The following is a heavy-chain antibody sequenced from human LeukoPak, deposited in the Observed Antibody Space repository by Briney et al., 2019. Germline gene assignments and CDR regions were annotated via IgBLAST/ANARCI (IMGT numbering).Heavy chain of an antibody. Sequence: PGGSLRLSCAASGFTFSSYAMSWVRQAPGKGLEWVSAISGSGDTTYHADSVKGRFTISRDNSKNTVYLQVNSLRAGDTAVYYCAKTNHYYDDNGSPKYFDYWGQGTLVTVSS. V-gene: IGHV3-23*01. CDR3: AKTNHYYDDNGSPKYFDY. CDR2: ISGSGDTT. D-gene: IGHD3-22*01. J-gene: IGHJ4*02. CDR1: GFTFSSYA.